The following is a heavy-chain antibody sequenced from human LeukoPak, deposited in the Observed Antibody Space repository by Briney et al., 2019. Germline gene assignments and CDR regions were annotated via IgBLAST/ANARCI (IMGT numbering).Heavy chain of an antibody. V-gene: IGHV3-66*01. CDR3: ARGDIYDHDRVFYM. CDR2: IYSGGST. D-gene: IGHD5/OR15-5a*01. CDR1: GFTVSSSY. Sequence: GGSLRLSCAASGFTVSSSYMSWVRQAPGKGLEWVSVIYSGGSTYYADSVKGRVTISRDNSKNTLYLQMNSLRAEDTTVYYCARGDIYDHDRVFYMGGQGTTVTVSS. J-gene: IGHJ3*02.